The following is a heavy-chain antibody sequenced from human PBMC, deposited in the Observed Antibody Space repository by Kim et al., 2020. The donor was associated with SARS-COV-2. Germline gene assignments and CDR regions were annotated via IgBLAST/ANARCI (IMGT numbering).Heavy chain of an antibody. CDR2: IKQDGSEK. Sequence: GGSLRLSCAASGFSFNTYWMSWVRQAPGKGLEWVANIKQDGSEKYYVDSVRGRFTISRDNAKNSLYLQMNSLRAEDTAVYYCARWGSCPAYVVDYWCQGT. CDR3: ARWGSCPAYVVDY. D-gene: IGHD6-13*01. V-gene: IGHV3-7*01. J-gene: IGHJ4*02. CDR1: GFSFNTYW.